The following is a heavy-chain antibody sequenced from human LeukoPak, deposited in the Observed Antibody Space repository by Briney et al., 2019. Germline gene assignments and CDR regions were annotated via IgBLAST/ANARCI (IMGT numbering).Heavy chain of an antibody. CDR2: ISSSSSYI. CDR1: GFTFSSYS. V-gene: IGHV3-21*01. D-gene: IGHD3-3*01. J-gene: IGHJ6*03. CDR3: ARARHSTIYYYYYMDV. Sequence: GGSLRLSCAASGFTFSSYSMNWVRQAPGKGLEWVSSISSSSSYIYYADSVKGRFTISRDNAKNSLYLQMNSLRAEDTAVYYCARARHSTIYYYYYMDVWGKGTTVTVSS.